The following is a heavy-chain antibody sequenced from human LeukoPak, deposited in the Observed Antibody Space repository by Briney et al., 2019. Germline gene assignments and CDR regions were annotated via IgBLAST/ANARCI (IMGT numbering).Heavy chain of an antibody. Sequence: GGSLRLSCAASGFTFSNYAMSWVRQAPGRGLEWVSPISGGGGSTYFTDSVKGRFTISRDNSKNTLHLQMNSLRAEDTALYYCARNDRYSSSPRYYFDYWGQGTLVTVSS. V-gene: IGHV3-23*01. J-gene: IGHJ4*02. D-gene: IGHD6-13*01. CDR2: ISGGGGST. CDR1: GFTFSNYA. CDR3: ARNDRYSSSPRYYFDY.